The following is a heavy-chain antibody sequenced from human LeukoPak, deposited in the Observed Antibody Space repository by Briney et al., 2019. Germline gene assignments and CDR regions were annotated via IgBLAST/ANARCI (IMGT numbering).Heavy chain of an antibody. CDR2: IWYDGSNK. CDR3: AREQRQNYYDSSGYPY. CDR1: GFTFSSYG. J-gene: IGHJ4*02. V-gene: IGHV3-33*01. D-gene: IGHD3-22*01. Sequence: GGSLRLSCAASGFTFSSYGMHWVRQAPGKGLEWVAVIWYDGSNKYYADSVKGRFTISRDNSKNTLYLQMNSLRAEDTAVYYCAREQRQNYYDSSGYPYWGQGTLVTVSS.